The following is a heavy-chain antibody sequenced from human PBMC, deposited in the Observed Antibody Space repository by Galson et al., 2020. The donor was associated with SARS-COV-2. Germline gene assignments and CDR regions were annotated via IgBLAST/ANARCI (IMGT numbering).Heavy chain of an antibody. D-gene: IGHD3-10*01. CDR3: ASGGSGSPSAGAFDI. Sequence: SETLSLTCAVYGGSFSGYYWSWIRQPPGKGLEWIGEINHSGSTNYNPSLKSRVTISVDTSKNQFSLKLSSVTAADTAVYYCASGGSGSPSAGAFDIWGQGTMVTVSS. V-gene: IGHV4-34*01. CDR1: GGSFSGYY. CDR2: INHSGST. J-gene: IGHJ3*02.